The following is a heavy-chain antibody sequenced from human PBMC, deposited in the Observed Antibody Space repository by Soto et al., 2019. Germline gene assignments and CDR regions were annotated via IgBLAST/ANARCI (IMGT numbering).Heavy chain of an antibody. Sequence: SCNASVYTSTRSYTDWVRHATGKGLECLSIISFDGKKIDYAGSVRGRFTISRDNSQNTLYLQMDSLRTEYTAVYYCARRDFYCRGRNCFSGDYAMDAWGQGTRVTVSS. D-gene: IGHD2-15*01. J-gene: IGHJ6*02. CDR3: ARRDFYCRGRNCFSGDYAMDA. CDR1: VYTSTRSY. V-gene: IGHV3-30*03. CDR2: ISFDGKKI.